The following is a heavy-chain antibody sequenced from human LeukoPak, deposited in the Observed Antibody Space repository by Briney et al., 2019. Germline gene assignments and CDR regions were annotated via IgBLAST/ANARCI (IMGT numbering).Heavy chain of an antibody. CDR2: INSDGSST. D-gene: IGHD6-19*01. J-gene: IGHJ6*02. CDR1: GFTFSSYW. Sequence: GGSLRLSCAASGFTFSSYWMRWVRQAPGKGLVWVSRINSDGSSTSYADSVKGRFTISRDNAKNTLYLQMNSLRAEDTAVYYCARVIAVAGTGYYYYGMDVWGQGTTVTVSS. V-gene: IGHV3-74*01. CDR3: ARVIAVAGTGYYYYGMDV.